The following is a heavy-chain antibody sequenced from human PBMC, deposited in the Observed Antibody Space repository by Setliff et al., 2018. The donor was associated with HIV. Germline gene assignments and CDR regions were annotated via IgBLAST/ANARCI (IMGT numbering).Heavy chain of an antibody. J-gene: IGHJ3*02. CDR2: ISSSSSYI. D-gene: IGHD1-26*01. V-gene: IGHV3-21*01. CDR1: GFTFSSYS. Sequence: LRLSCAASGFTFSSYSMNWVRQAPGKGLEWVSSISSSSSYIYYADSVKGRFTFSRDNAKNSLYLQMNSLRAEDTAVYYCARDRPRGGGSLDAFDIWGQGTMVTVSS. CDR3: ARDRPRGGGSLDAFDI.